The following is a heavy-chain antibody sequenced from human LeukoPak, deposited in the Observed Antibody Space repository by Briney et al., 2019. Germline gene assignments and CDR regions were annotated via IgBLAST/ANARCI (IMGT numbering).Heavy chain of an antibody. CDR2: ISYDGSNK. Sequence: GGSLRLSCAASGFTFSSYAMHWVRQAPGKGLEWVAVISYDGSNKYYADSVKGRFTISRDNSKNTLYLQMNSLRAEDTAVYYCARLDTAMTYAFDIWGQGTMVTVSS. V-gene: IGHV3-30-3*01. CDR1: GFTFSSYA. CDR3: ARLDTAMTYAFDI. D-gene: IGHD5-18*01. J-gene: IGHJ3*02.